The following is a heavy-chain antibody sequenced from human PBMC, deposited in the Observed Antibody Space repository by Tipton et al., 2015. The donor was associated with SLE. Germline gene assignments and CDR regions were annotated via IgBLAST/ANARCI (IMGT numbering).Heavy chain of an antibody. CDR2: ISYDGSNK. Sequence: RSLRLSCAASGFIFSSYAVHWVRQAPGKGLEWLAVISYDGSNKYYADSVKGRFTISRDNSKNTLYLQMNILRAEDTAVYYCAKDTYYYDSSGYYYPRYWGQGTLVTVSS. V-gene: IGHV3-30-3*01. CDR1: GFIFSSYA. CDR3: AKDTYYYDSSGYYYPRY. D-gene: IGHD3-22*01. J-gene: IGHJ4*02.